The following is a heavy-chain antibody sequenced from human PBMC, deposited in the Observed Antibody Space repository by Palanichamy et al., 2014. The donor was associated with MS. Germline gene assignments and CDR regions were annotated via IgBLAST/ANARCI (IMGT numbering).Heavy chain of an antibody. Sequence: EVQLLESGGGLVQPGGSLRLSCAASGFTFSSYAMNWVRQAPGKGLEWVSSISGSGDSTYYADSVKARFTISRDNSKNTLSLQMNSLRVEDTAAYYCAKGGGYTYGYSNYWGQGTLVTVPS. D-gene: IGHD5-18*01. V-gene: IGHV3-23*01. CDR1: GFTFSSYA. CDR3: AKGGGYTYGYSNY. J-gene: IGHJ4*02. CDR2: ISGSGDST.